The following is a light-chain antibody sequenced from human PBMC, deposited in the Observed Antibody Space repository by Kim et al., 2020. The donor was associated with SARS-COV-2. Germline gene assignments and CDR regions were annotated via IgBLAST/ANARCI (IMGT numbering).Light chain of an antibody. J-gene: IGLJ3*02. Sequence: QAVVTQEPSLIVSPGGTVTLTCGSSTGAVTSGHYPYWFQQNPGQAPRTLIYHTSNKQYWTPARFSGSLVGGKAALTLSGAQPEDEAEYYCLLSYSGARVFGGGTKLTVL. CDR1: TGAVTSGHY. CDR2: HTS. CDR3: LLSYSGARV. V-gene: IGLV7-46*01.